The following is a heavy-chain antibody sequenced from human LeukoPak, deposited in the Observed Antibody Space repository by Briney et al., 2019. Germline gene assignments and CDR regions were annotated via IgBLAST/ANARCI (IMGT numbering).Heavy chain of an antibody. Sequence: GEPLKISCKGSGYSFSSYWIGWVRQMPGKGLEWMGIIYPGDSDATYSPSFQGQVTISADKSISTAYLQWRSLKASDTAMYYCARQGIVYASVDYWGQGTLVTVSS. CDR1: GYSFSSYW. D-gene: IGHD2-8*01. V-gene: IGHV5-51*01. CDR2: IYPGDSDA. CDR3: ARQGIVYASVDY. J-gene: IGHJ4*02.